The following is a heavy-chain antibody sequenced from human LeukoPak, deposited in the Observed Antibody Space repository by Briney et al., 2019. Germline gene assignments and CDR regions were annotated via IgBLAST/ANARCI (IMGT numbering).Heavy chain of an antibody. V-gene: IGHV4-34*01. Sequence: PSETLSLTCAVYGGSFSGYCWSWIRQPPGKGLEWIGEINHSGSTNYNPSLKSRVTISVDTSKNQFSLKLSSVTAADTAVYYCARPILTGHYYFDYWGQGTLVTVSS. CDR1: GGSFSGYC. J-gene: IGHJ4*02. D-gene: IGHD3-9*01. CDR3: ARPILTGHYYFDY. CDR2: INHSGST.